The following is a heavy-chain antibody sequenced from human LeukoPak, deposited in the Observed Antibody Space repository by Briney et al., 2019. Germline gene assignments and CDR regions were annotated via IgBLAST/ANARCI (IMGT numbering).Heavy chain of an antibody. V-gene: IGHV4-59*01. Sequence: PSETLSLTCTVSGGSISSYYWSRIRQPPGKGLEWIGYIYYSGSTNYNPSLKSRVTISVDTSKNQFSLKLSSVTAADTAVYYCARVDDSSGYYGWYFDLWGRGTLVTVSS. J-gene: IGHJ2*01. CDR2: IYYSGST. CDR1: GGSISSYY. CDR3: ARVDDSSGYYGWYFDL. D-gene: IGHD3-22*01.